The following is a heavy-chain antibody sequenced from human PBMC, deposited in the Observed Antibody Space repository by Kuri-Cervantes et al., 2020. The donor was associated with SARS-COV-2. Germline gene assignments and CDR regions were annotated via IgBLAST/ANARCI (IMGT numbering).Heavy chain of an antibody. CDR1: GSAFSDYS. CDR2: ISGHSRYI. Sequence: GESLKISCAASGSAFSDYSMLWFRQAPGKGLEWVSSISGHSRYIYYRDSVKGRFSISRDNPKDTLYLEMNSLKPDDTAVYYCAKEHTYSVAFDYWGQGTLVTVSS. V-gene: IGHV3-21*06. D-gene: IGHD2-15*01. CDR3: AKEHTYSVAFDY. J-gene: IGHJ4*02.